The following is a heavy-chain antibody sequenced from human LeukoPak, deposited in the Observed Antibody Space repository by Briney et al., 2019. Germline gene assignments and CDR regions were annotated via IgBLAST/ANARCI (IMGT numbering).Heavy chain of an antibody. Sequence: SETLSLTCTVSGGSISSSSYYWGWIRQPPGKGLEWIGSIYYSGSTYYNPSLKSRVTIPVDTSKNQFSLKLSSVTGADTAVYYCARHGDYYDSSGPLDYWGQGTLVTVSS. CDR1: GGSISSSSYY. CDR3: ARHGDYYDSSGPLDY. J-gene: IGHJ4*02. V-gene: IGHV4-39*01. D-gene: IGHD3-22*01. CDR2: IYYSGST.